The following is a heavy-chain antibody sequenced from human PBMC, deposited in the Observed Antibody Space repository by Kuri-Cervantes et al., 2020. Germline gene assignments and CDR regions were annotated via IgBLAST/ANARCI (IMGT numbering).Heavy chain of an antibody. CDR2: IYYSGST. D-gene: IGHD1-26*01. CDR3: ARHEGKFGHIVGATVDFDY. V-gene: IGHV4-39*01. Sequence: ESLKISCTVSGGSISSSSYYWGWIRQPPGKGLEWIGSIYYSGSTYYNPSLKSRVTISVDTSKNQFSLKLSSVTAADTAVYYCARHEGKFGHIVGATVDFDYWGQGTLVTVSS. CDR1: GGSISSSSYY. J-gene: IGHJ4*02.